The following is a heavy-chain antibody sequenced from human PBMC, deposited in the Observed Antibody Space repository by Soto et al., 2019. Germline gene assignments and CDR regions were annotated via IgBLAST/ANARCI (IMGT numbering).Heavy chain of an antibody. D-gene: IGHD3-9*01. CDR2: ISAYNGNT. CDR1: GYTFTSYG. J-gene: IGHJ4*02. Sequence: GASVKVSCKASGYTFTSYGISWVRQAPGQGLEWMGWISAYNGNTNYAQKLQGRVTMTTDTSTSTAYMELRSLRSDDTAVYYCARDTASAYYDILTLSPDYWGQGTLVTVSS. V-gene: IGHV1-18*04. CDR3: ARDTASAYYDILTLSPDY.